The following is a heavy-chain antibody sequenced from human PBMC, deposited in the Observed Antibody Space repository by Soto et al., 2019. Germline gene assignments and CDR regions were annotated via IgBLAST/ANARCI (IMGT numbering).Heavy chain of an antibody. D-gene: IGHD4-17*01. V-gene: IGHV3-23*01. CDR3: AKDADYGGNWYYFDY. CDR1: GFTISSNA. CDR2: ISGSGGST. Sequence: GGSLRLSCAASGFTISSNAMSWVRQAPGKGKEWVSAISGSGGSTYYADSVKGRFTISRDNSKNTLYLQMNSLRAEDTAVYYSAKDADYGGNWYYFDYWGQGTLVTVSS. J-gene: IGHJ4*02.